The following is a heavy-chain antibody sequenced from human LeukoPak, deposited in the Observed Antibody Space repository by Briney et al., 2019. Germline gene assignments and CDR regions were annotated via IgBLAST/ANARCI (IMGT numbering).Heavy chain of an antibody. Sequence: SVKLSCKASGGTFSSYAISWVRQAPGQGLEWMGRIIPIFGTANYAQKFQGRVTITTDESTSTAYMELSSLRSEDTAVYYCACETRGYGNVSYDYWGQGTLVTVSS. D-gene: IGHD5-12*01. CDR2: IIPIFGTA. CDR3: ACETRGYGNVSYDY. V-gene: IGHV1-69*05. J-gene: IGHJ4*02. CDR1: GGTFSSYA.